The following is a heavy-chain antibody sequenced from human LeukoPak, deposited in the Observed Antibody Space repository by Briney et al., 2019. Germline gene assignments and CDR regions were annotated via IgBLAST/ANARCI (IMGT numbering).Heavy chain of an antibody. CDR2: IYTSGST. Sequence: PSETLSLTCTVSGGSISSGSYSWSWIRQPAGKGLEWIGRIYTSGSTNYNPSLKSRVTISVDTSKNQFSLKLSSVTAADTAVYYCARDGAYDFWSGYRYWGQGTLVTVSS. CDR1: GGSISSGSYS. CDR3: ARDGAYDFWSGYRY. V-gene: IGHV4-61*02. D-gene: IGHD3-3*01. J-gene: IGHJ4*02.